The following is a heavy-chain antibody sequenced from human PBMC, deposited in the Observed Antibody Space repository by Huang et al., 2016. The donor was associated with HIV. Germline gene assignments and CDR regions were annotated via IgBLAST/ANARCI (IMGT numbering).Heavy chain of an antibody. V-gene: IGHV3-30*18. D-gene: IGHD2-15*01. CDR3: AKESRWFSDFDH. CDR1: GFKLSGFG. J-gene: IGHJ4*02. CDR2: ISYAGRSQ. Sequence: QVHLVESGGGVVQPGGSLRLSCAASGFKLSGFGMHWVRQAQGKGVGWVAVISYAGRSQFYTDSVKRRFTISRDNSDNTLSLQMKGLRPDDTAVYYCAKESRWFSDFDHWGQGVLVSVSS.